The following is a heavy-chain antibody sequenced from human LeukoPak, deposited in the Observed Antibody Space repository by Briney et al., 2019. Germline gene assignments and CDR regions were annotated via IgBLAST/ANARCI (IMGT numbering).Heavy chain of an antibody. V-gene: IGHV1-18*04. CDR2: ISAYNGNT. Sequence: ASVKVSCKASGYTFTGYYMHWVRQAPGQGLEWMGWISAYNGNTNYAQKLQGRVTMTTDTSTSTAYMELRSLRSDDTAVYHCARVRGRIAARALGSDYWGQGTLVTVSS. D-gene: IGHD6-6*01. CDR1: GYTFTGYY. CDR3: ARVRGRIAARALGSDY. J-gene: IGHJ4*02.